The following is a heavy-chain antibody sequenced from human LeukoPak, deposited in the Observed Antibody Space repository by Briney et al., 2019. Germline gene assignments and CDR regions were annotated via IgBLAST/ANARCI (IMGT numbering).Heavy chain of an antibody. D-gene: IGHD1/OR15-1a*01. Sequence: GGSLRLSCAASGFVFGDYGMHWGRPAPGKGLEWGTMVRNDGSDKYYADSVKGRFTISRDNSKNTLYLQMNSLRPEDTAVYYCGRIAINANNGMDVWGQGTTVTVSS. CDR1: GFVFGDYG. CDR3: GRIAINANNGMDV. CDR2: VRNDGSDK. V-gene: IGHV3-30*02. J-gene: IGHJ6*02.